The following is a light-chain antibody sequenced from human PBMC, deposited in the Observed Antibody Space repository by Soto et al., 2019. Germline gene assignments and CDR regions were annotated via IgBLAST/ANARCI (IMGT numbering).Light chain of an antibody. CDR3: QLYGYSPT. J-gene: IGKJ4*01. V-gene: IGKV3-20*01. Sequence: IVLTQSPVALSLAPGERATLSCTASQTVNNVFLAWFQHKPGQSPRLLTYNIFTRATGVPDRISASGSGTDFTLSISRLEPEDSAVYYCQLYGYSPTFGGGTKVDI. CDR2: NIF. CDR1: QTVNNVF.